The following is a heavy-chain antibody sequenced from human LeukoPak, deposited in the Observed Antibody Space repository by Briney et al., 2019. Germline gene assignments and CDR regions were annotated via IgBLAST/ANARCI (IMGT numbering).Heavy chain of an antibody. CDR2: MNPNSGNT. Sequence: TSVKVSCKASGYTFTTYDINWVRQATGQGLEWMGWMNPNSGNTGYAQKFQGRVTMTRNTSISTAYMELSSLRSEDTAVYYCARGRGSGHKENWFDPWGQGTLVTVSS. J-gene: IGHJ5*02. CDR1: GYTFTTYD. V-gene: IGHV1-8*01. D-gene: IGHD6-19*01. CDR3: ARGRGSGHKENWFDP.